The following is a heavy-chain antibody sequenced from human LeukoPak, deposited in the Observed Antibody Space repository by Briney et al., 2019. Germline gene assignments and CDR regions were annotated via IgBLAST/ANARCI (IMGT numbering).Heavy chain of an antibody. D-gene: IGHD4-23*01. J-gene: IGHJ6*04. CDR3: AKVGNSYYYYGMDV. CDR1: GFTFSSYA. V-gene: IGHV3-23*01. Sequence: GGSLRLSCAASGFTFSSYAMSWVRQAPGKGLEWVSAISGSGGSTYYADSVKGRFTISRDNSKNTLYLQMNSLRAEDTAVYYCAKVGNSYYYYGMDVWGKGTTVTVSS. CDR2: ISGSGGST.